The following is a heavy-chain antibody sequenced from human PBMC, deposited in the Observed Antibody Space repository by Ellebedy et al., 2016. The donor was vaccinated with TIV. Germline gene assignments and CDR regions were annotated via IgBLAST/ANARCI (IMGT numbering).Heavy chain of an antibody. CDR3: SRARTSAVTFDASVL. Sequence: GESLKISCATSGFNFNIYSMNWLRQAPGKGPEWVAYIRGDSNVIHYADAVRGRFTISRDNAQSSLWLQMNSLRAEDTAIYFCSRARTSAVTFDASVLWGQGTVVTVSS. J-gene: IGHJ3*01. V-gene: IGHV3-21*05. D-gene: IGHD2-2*01. CDR1: GFNFNIYS. CDR2: IRGDSNVI.